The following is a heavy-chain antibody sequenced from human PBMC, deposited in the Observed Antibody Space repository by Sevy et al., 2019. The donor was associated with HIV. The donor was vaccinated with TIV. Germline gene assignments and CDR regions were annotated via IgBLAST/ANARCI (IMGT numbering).Heavy chain of an antibody. CDR2: IYYNGQI. CDR3: AGENAWGRGYS. J-gene: IGHJ4*02. V-gene: IGHV4-59*11. D-gene: IGHD1-26*01. CDR1: GGSITSLY. Sequence: SETLSLTCTVSGGSITSLYWNWIRQHPGKGLEWIANIYYNGQINYNPSLKSRVTLSLDTSKNQFSLRLSSVTAEDTAMYYCAGENAWGRGYSWGQGTLVTVSS.